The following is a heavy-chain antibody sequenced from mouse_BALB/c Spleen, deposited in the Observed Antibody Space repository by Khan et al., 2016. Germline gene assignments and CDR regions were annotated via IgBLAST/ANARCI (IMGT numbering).Heavy chain of an antibody. CDR2: INPDSRTK. CDR1: GFDFRRYW. D-gene: IGHD1-1*01. V-gene: IGHV4-1*02. J-gene: IGHJ3*01. Sequence: EVKLLESGGGLVQPGGSLKLSCAASGFDFRRYWMSWVRQAPGKGLEWIGEINPDSRTKNYTPSLKDTFTISRDNAKNTLYLQMSKVRSEDTALYYCARAGYYGYLAYWGQGTLVSVSA. CDR3: ARAGYYGYLAY.